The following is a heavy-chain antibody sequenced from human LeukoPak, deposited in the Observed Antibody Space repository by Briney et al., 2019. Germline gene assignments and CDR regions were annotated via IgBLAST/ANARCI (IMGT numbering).Heavy chain of an antibody. CDR3: ASLDYCSGGSCYSG. CDR2: IRYDGINQ. Sequence: PGGSLRLSCAASGFTFSSFGMHRVRRAPGKGLEWVAFIRYDGINQYYADSVKGRFTISRDNAKNSLYLQMNSLRAEDTAVYYCASLDYCSGGSCYSGWGQGTLVTVSS. J-gene: IGHJ4*02. CDR1: GFTFSSFG. D-gene: IGHD2-15*01. V-gene: IGHV3-30*02.